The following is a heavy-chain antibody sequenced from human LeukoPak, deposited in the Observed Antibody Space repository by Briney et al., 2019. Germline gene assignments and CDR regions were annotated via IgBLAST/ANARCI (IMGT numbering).Heavy chain of an antibody. CDR1: GLTFSRYW. J-gene: IGHJ4*02. Sequence: GGSLRLSCAASGLTFSRYWMTWVRQAPGKGLEWVAIINEDGRKKFYVDSVKGRFTISRDNAGNSLYLQMNTLRVEDTAMYYCTRGGAAGDRKRGLDYWGQGTLVTVSS. V-gene: IGHV3-7*01. CDR2: INEDGRKK. CDR3: TRGGAAGDRKRGLDY. D-gene: IGHD1-14*01.